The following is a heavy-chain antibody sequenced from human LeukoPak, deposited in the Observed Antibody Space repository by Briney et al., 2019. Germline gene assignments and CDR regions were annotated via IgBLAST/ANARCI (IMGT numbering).Heavy chain of an antibody. CDR3: AKARGSSVYEQFDY. V-gene: IGHV3-23*01. D-gene: IGHD5/OR15-5a*01. Sequence: GGSLRLSCAASGFAFSTYAMTWVRQAPEEGLQWVSTISTSGRATYYADSVEGRFTISRDNSKNTLYLQMNSLRAGDTAVYCCAKARGSSVYEQFDYWGQGTQVTVSP. J-gene: IGHJ4*02. CDR1: GFAFSTYA. CDR2: ISTSGRAT.